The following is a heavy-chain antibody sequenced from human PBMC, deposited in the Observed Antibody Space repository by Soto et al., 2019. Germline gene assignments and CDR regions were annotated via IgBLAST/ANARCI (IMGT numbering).Heavy chain of an antibody. J-gene: IGHJ4*02. CDR1: GFTFSSYA. CDR3: AKNTYFDY. Sequence: VQLLESGGGLVQPGGSLRLSCAASGFTFSSYAMSWVRQAPGKGLEWVFGISVSVGNTYYADSVKGRFTISRDSSKNTLYLQMNSLRAEDTALYYCAKNTYFDYWGQGTLVTVS. V-gene: IGHV3-23*01. CDR2: ISVSVGNT.